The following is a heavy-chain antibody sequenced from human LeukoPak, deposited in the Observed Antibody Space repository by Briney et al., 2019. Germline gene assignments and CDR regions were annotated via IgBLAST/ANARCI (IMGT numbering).Heavy chain of an antibody. J-gene: IGHJ4*02. Sequence: GGSLRLSCAASGFSFSVYAMSGVRQAPGRGVERVSSISGRGGRPYFTNSVKGWFTISRENFKNTVYMEMNNLGAEDTALYYCAKGGQDFDFWRFDYWGQGNLVIVSS. CDR1: GFSFSVYA. CDR3: AKGGQDFDFWRFDY. D-gene: IGHD3-3*01. V-gene: IGHV3-23*01. CDR2: ISGRGGRP.